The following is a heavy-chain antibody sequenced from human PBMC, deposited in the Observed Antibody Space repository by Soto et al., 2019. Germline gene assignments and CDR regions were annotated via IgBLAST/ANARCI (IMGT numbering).Heavy chain of an antibody. Sequence: GGSLRLSCAASGFTFSSYGMHWVRQAPGKGLEWVAVISDDGSNKYYADSVKGRFTISRDNSKNTLYLQMNSLRAEDTAVYYCAKDLFHYGDYGLVNYFDYWGQGTLVTVSS. CDR1: GFTFSSYG. V-gene: IGHV3-30*18. CDR2: ISDDGSNK. CDR3: AKDLFHYGDYGLVNYFDY. J-gene: IGHJ4*02. D-gene: IGHD4-17*01.